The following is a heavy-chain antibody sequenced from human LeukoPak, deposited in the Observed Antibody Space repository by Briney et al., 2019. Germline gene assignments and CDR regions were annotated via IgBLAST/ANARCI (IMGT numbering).Heavy chain of an antibody. CDR1: GFTLSSYE. J-gene: IGHJ5*02. V-gene: IGHV3-23*01. D-gene: IGHD3-10*01. Sequence: GGSLRLSCTVSGFTLSSYEMSWIRQAPGRGLEWVSSIDYSGGSSYYADSVKGRFTISRDDSKNTLYLQLNSLRVEDTAVYYCARDSGTTGEVKFDPWGQGTLVTVSS. CDR2: IDYSGGSS. CDR3: ARDSGTTGEVKFDP.